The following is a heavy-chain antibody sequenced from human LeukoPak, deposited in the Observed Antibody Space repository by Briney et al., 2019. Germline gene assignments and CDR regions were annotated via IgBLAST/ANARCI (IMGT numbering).Heavy chain of an antibody. D-gene: IGHD5-12*01. J-gene: IGHJ4*02. CDR1: GDSVSSNSAA. CDR2: TYYRSKWYN. Sequence: SQTLSLTCAISGDSVSSNSAAWNWIRQSPSRGLEWLGRTYYRSKWYNDYAVSVKSRITINPDTSKNQFSLQLNSVTPEDTAVYYCARVRMYHSGYDGYYFDYWGQGTLVTVSS. V-gene: IGHV6-1*01. CDR3: ARVRMYHSGYDGYYFDY.